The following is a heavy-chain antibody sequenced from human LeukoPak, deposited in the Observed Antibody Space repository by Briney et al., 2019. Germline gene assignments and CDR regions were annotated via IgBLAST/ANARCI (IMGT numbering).Heavy chain of an antibody. D-gene: IGHD3-10*01. CDR2: IKPNSAGT. J-gene: IGHJ3*02. CDR1: GYTFSGSF. CDR3: ARDRGFNAFDI. Sequence: ASVKVSCTAPGYTFSGSFMHWVRQAPGQGLEWMGWIKPNSAGTRYAQKFQGWVTMTRDTSISTAYMELSRLRSDDTAVYYCARDRGFNAFDIWGQGTMVTVSS. V-gene: IGHV1-2*04.